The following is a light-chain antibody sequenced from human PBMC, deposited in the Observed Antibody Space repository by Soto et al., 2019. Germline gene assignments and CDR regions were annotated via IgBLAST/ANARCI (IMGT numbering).Light chain of an antibody. CDR2: EGS. J-gene: IGLJ1*01. CDR1: SIDVSGHDY. CDR3: FSHSDGNTFYV. V-gene: IGLV2-14*01. Sequence: SMLPQRASVFGTPGQSITISFRGTSIDVSGHDYVSWYKQHPGKAANRRVFEGSNRTLRVSNRISTSNAAITDSLSISGLQAEDEAEYYCFSHSDGNTFYVCGSGTKSPS.